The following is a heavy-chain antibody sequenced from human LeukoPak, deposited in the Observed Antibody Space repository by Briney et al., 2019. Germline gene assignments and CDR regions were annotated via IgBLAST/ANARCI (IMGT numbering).Heavy chain of an antibody. CDR3: ASYCSSTSCYDAFDI. CDR1: GGSISSYY. Sequence: SETLSLTCTVSGGSISSYYWSWIRQPPGKGLEWIGYIYYSGSTNYNPSLKSRVTISVDTSKNQFSLKLSSVTAADTAVYYCASYCSSTSCYDAFDIWGLGTMVTVSS. V-gene: IGHV4-59*01. J-gene: IGHJ3*02. D-gene: IGHD2-2*01. CDR2: IYYSGST.